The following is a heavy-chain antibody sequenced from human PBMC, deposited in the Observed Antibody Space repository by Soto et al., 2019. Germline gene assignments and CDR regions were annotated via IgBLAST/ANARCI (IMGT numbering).Heavy chain of an antibody. CDR1: GFSFSDHY. Sequence: EVHLVESGGGLVQPGGSLRLSCAASGFSFSDHYMEWVRQAPGKGLEWVGRIRNKANSYTTQYAAAVRCRFTLSRDDSKNSLFLQMNSLKTEDTAIYYCARTIMYSAPHYFDYSGQGTLVTVSS. V-gene: IGHV3-72*01. CDR3: ARTIMYSAPHYFDY. J-gene: IGHJ4*02. D-gene: IGHD1-26*01. CDR2: IRNKANSYTT.